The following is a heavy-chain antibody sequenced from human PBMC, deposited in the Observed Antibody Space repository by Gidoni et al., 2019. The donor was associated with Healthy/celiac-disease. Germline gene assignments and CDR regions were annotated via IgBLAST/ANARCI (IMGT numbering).Heavy chain of an antibody. CDR2: ISSNGGST. CDR1: GFTLSSYA. J-gene: IGHJ1*01. Sequence: EVQLVESGGGLVQPGGSLRLSCSASGFTLSSYAMHWVRQAPGKGLEYVSAISSNGGSTYYADSVKGRFTISRDNSKNTLYLQMSSLRAEDTAVYYCVKDREWPSRGYFQHWGQGTLVTVSS. CDR3: VKDREWPSRGYFQH. V-gene: IGHV3-64D*06. D-gene: IGHD3-3*01.